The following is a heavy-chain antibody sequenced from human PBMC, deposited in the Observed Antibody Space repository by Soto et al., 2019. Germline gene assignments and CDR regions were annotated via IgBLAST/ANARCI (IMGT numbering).Heavy chain of an antibody. CDR1: GYTFTSYG. J-gene: IGHJ6*02. CDR2: ISAYNGNT. V-gene: IGHV1-18*01. CDR3: AREDKAGTETYYYYYGMDV. D-gene: IGHD6-13*01. Sequence: GSVKVSCKASGYTFTSYGISWVRQAPGQGLEWMGWISAYNGNTNYAQKLQGRVTMTTDTSTSTAYMELRSLRSDDTAVYYCAREDKAGTETYYYYYGMDVWGQGTTVTVSS.